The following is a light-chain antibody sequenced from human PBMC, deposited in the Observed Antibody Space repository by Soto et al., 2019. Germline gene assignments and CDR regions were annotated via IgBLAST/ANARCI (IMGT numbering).Light chain of an antibody. CDR1: QYINSN. CDR3: QQYNNWPRT. CDR2: GAS. Sequence: EIVMTQSPATRSVSPGDRVTLSCWASQYINSNVAWYQQKRGQAPRILIYGASTRYTGIPARFSGSGSGTEFTLTISSLQSEDFAVYYCQQYNNWPRTFGQGTRVEIK. J-gene: IGKJ1*01. V-gene: IGKV3-15*01.